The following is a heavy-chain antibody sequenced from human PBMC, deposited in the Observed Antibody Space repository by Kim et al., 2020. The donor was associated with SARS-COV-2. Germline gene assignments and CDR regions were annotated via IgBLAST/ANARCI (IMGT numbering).Heavy chain of an antibody. CDR3: ARQARDGHNWNAYFYYMDV. Sequence: SETLSLTCTVSGASISSSSYSWGWIRQPPGAGLEWIGSIYYSGSIYYNPSLKSRVTISVDTSKNQFSLKMSSVTAADTAVYYCARQARDGHNWNAYFYYMDVWGKGTTVTVSS. CDR1: GASISSSSYS. V-gene: IGHV4-39*01. J-gene: IGHJ6*03. D-gene: IGHD1-1*01. CDR2: IYYSGSI.